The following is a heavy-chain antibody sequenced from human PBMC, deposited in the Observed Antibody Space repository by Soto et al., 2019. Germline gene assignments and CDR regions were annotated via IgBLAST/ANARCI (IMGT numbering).Heavy chain of an antibody. V-gene: IGHV1-69*12. J-gene: IGHJ6*02. CDR2: IIPIFGTA. CDR3: ARSANHLWGGPYYYYGMDV. Sequence: QVQLVQSGAEVKKPGSSVKVSCKASGGTFSSYAISWVRQAPGQGLEWMGGIIPIFGTANYAQKFQGRVTITADESTSTAYMELSSLRSEDTVVYYCARSANHLWGGPYYYYGMDVWGQGTTVTVSS. D-gene: IGHD1-26*01. CDR1: GGTFSSYA.